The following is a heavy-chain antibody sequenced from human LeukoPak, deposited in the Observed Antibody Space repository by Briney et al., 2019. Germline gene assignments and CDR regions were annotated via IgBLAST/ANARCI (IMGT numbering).Heavy chain of an antibody. CDR2: IKSNSEGGTI. CDR3: TSGGGTMDF. CDR1: GLTFSDAW. J-gene: IGHJ4*02. D-gene: IGHD2-15*01. Sequence: GWSLRLSCVASGLTFSDAWMSWVRQAPGKGLESVGRIKSNSEGGTIDYGAPVKGRFTISRDESTNTLFLQMNSLKTEDTAVYYCTSGGGTMDFWGQGTLVTVSS. V-gene: IGHV3-15*01.